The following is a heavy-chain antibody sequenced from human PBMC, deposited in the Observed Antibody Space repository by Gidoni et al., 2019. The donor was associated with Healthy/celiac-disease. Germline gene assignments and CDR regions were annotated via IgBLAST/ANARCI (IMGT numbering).Heavy chain of an antibody. Sequence: EVQLVESGGGVVRAGGSLRLSCAASGLTFSSYWMHWVRQAPGKGLVWVSRINSDGSSTSYADSVKGRFTISRDNAKNTLYLQMNSLRAEDTAVYYCAKPVTTRNGGAFDIWGQGTMVTVSS. D-gene: IGHD4-17*01. CDR3: AKPVTTRNGGAFDI. J-gene: IGHJ3*02. CDR1: GLTFSSYW. CDR2: INSDGSST. V-gene: IGHV3-74*01.